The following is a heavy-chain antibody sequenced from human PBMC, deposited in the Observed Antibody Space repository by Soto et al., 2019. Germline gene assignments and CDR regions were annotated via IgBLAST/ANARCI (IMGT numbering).Heavy chain of an antibody. V-gene: IGHV1-18*01. CDR3: ARAGYCSSTSCYEDGWFDP. CDR2: ISAYNGNT. J-gene: IGHJ5*02. CDR1: GYTFTSYG. D-gene: IGHD2-2*01. Sequence: ASVKVSCKASGYTFTSYGISWVRQAPGQGLEWMGWISAYNGNTNYAQKLQGRVTMTTDTSTSTAYMELRSLRSDDTAVYYCARAGYCSSTSCYEDGWFDPWGQGTLVTSPQ.